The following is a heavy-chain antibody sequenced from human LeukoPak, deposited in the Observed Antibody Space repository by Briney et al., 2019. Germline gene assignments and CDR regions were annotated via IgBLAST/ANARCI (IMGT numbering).Heavy chain of an antibody. CDR3: ARDNYDFWSGYINY. D-gene: IGHD3-3*01. CDR2: IYHSGST. J-gene: IGHJ4*02. V-gene: IGHV4-30-2*01. Sequence: PSQTLSLTCVVSGGSISSTIYSWGWIRQPPGKGLEWIGNIYHSGSTYYNPSLESRVTISVDTSKNQFSLKLSSVTAADTAVYYCARDNYDFWSGYINYWGQGTLVTVSS. CDR1: GGSISSTIYS.